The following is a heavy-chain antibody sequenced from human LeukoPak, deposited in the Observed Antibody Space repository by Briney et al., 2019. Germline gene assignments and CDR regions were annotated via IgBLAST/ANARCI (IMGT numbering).Heavy chain of an antibody. J-gene: IGHJ5*02. V-gene: IGHV3-23*01. CDR1: GFTFSSYA. CDR2: FSGSGDNT. D-gene: IGHD2-8*01. Sequence: GGSLRLSCAASGFTFSSYAMTWVRQAPGKGLEWVSTFSGSGDNTYYADSVKGRFTISRDNSKNTLYLQMNSLRAEDTAVYYCARDALMVYQGGWFDPWGQGTLVTVSS. CDR3: ARDALMVYQGGWFDP.